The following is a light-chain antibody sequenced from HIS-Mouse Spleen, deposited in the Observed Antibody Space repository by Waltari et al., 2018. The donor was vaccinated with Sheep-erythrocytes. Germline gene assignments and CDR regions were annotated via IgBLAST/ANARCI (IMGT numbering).Light chain of an antibody. Sequence: QSALTQPASVSGSPRQSIPISCTGTSSAVGRYNLVSWYQQHPGKASKLMLYEGSKRPSGVSNRFSGSKSGNTASLTISGLQAEEEADYYCCSYAGSSTWVFGGGTKLTVL. CDR2: EGS. V-gene: IGLV2-23*01. CDR3: CSYAGSSTWV. J-gene: IGLJ3*02. CDR1: SSAVGRYNL.